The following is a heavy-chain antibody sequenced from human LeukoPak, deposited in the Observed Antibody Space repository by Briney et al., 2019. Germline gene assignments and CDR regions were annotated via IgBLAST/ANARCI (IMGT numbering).Heavy chain of an antibody. Sequence: GASVKVSCKASGYTFTSYAMNWVRQAPGQGLEWMGWINTNTGNPTYAQGFTGRFVFSLDTSVSTAYLQISSLKAEDTAVYYCARGGLAVAGPTLGGRTAFDIWGQGTMVTVSS. V-gene: IGHV7-4-1*02. CDR1: GYTFTSYA. CDR3: ARGGLAVAGPTLGGRTAFDI. CDR2: INTNTGNP. D-gene: IGHD6-19*01. J-gene: IGHJ3*02.